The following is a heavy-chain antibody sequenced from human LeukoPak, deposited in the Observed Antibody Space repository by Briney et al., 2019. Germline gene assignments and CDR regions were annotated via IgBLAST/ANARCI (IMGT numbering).Heavy chain of an antibody. Sequence: SETLSLTCTVSGGSISSYYWSWIRQPPGMGLEWIGYIYYSGSTNYNPSHKSRVTISVDTSKNQFSLKLSSVTAADTAVYYCARVSDYGGIYWGQGSLVTVSS. CDR3: ARVSDYGGIY. D-gene: IGHD4-23*01. CDR1: GGSISSYY. V-gene: IGHV4-59*08. CDR2: IYYSGST. J-gene: IGHJ4*02.